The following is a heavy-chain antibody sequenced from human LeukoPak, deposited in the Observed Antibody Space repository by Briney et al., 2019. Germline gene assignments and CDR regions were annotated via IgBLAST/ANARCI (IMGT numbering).Heavy chain of an antibody. CDR1: GYTFTSYG. V-gene: IGHV1-18*01. CDR2: ISAYNGNT. J-gene: IGHJ3*02. Sequence: ASVKVSCKASGYTFTSYGISWVRQAPGQGLEWMGWISAYNGNTNYAQKLQGRVTMTTDTSTSTAYMELRSLRSDDTAVYYCARGPLVYCSSTSCYPIGDDAFDIWGQGTMVTVSS. CDR3: ARGPLVYCSSTSCYPIGDDAFDI. D-gene: IGHD2-2*01.